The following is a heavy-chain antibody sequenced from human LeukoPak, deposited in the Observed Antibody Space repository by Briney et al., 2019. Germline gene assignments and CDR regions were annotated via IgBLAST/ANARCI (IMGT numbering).Heavy chain of an antibody. Sequence: PSETLSLTCAVYGGSFSGYYWSWIRQPPGKGLEWIGEINHSGSTNYNPSLKSRVTMSVDTSKNQFSLKLSSVTAADTAVYYCASLSYGDYFDYWGQGTLVTVSS. CDR2: INHSGST. D-gene: IGHD5-18*01. CDR3: ASLSYGDYFDY. CDR1: GGSFSGYY. J-gene: IGHJ4*02. V-gene: IGHV4-34*01.